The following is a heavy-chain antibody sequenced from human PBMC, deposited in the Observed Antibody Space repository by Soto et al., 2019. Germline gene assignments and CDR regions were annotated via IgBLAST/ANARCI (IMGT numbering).Heavy chain of an antibody. V-gene: IGHV4-61*08. CDR3: ARVSGSYYYGMDV. CDR2: IYYSGST. Sequence: SETLSLTCTVSGGSISSGGYYWSWIRQPPGKGLEWIGYIYYSGSTNYNPSLKSRVTISVDKSKNQFSLKVASVTAADTAVYYCARVSGSYYYGMDVWGQGTTVTVSS. J-gene: IGHJ6*02. CDR1: GGSISSGGYY.